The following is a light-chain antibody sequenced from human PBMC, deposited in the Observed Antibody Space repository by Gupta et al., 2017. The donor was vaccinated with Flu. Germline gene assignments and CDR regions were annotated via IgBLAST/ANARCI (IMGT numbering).Light chain of an antibody. CDR3: QQSYSAPT. J-gene: IGKJ2*01. Sequence: DIQMTQSPSSLSASVGDRVSITCRANQSISNYLNWYQHKPGKAPKLLISAASSFQSGVPSRFSGSGFGTDFALTISSLQPEDFATYYCQQSYSAPTFGQGTKLEIK. CDR1: QSISNY. CDR2: AAS. V-gene: IGKV1-39*01.